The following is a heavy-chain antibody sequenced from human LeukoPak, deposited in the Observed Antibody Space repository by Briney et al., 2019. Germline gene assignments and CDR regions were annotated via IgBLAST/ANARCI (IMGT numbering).Heavy chain of an antibody. CDR2: INHSGST. J-gene: IGHJ4*02. CDR3: ARQNAYNFFFSF. D-gene: IGHD5-24*01. V-gene: IGHV4-34*01. CDR1: GGSFSGYY. Sequence: PSETLSLTCAVYGGSFSGYYWSWIRQPPGKGLEWIGEINHSGSTNYNPSLKSRVTISEDTSRNQFSLKLSSVTAADTAVYYCARQNAYNFFFSFWGQGTLVTVSS.